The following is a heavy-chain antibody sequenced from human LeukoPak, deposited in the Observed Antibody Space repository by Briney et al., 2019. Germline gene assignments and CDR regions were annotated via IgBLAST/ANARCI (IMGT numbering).Heavy chain of an antibody. V-gene: IGHV3-30-3*01. CDR1: GFTFSSYA. J-gene: IGHJ6*03. D-gene: IGHD1-26*01. Sequence: PGGSLRLSCAASGFTFSSYAMHWVRQAPGKGLEWVAVISYDGSNKYYADSVKGRFTISRDNSKNTLYLQMNSLRAEDTAVYYCAKDAVGGTHLVYYYYYMDVWGKGTTVTVSS. CDR2: ISYDGSNK. CDR3: AKDAVGGTHLVYYYYYMDV.